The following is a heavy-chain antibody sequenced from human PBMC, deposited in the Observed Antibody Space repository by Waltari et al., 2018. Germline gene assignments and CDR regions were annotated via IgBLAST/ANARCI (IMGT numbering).Heavy chain of an antibody. J-gene: IGHJ6*02. Sequence: EVQLVESGGGWIQPGGSLRLSCAASGFNVISNYMSWVRQAPGKGLEWVSVIHRDGRSFYSYSVRGRFTISRDISKYTLDLQMRSLIAEDSAVYYCATATRLVVYYYYYGLDVWGQGTTVTVSS. D-gene: IGHD2-8*02. CDR2: IHRDGRS. CDR1: GFNVISNY. CDR3: ATATRLVVYYYYYGLDV. V-gene: IGHV3-53*01.